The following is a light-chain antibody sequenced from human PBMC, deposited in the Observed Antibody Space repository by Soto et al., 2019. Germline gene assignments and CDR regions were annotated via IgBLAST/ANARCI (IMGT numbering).Light chain of an antibody. J-gene: IGKJ1*01. V-gene: IGKV3-15*01. CDR1: HSVTSN. CDR2: GAS. Sequence: EIVMTQSPATLSVSPGERATLSCRASHSVTSNLAWYQQKPGQAPRLLLYGASTRATGIPARFSGSGSGTEFTLPISRLQSEDFAVYYCQQYNNWPGFGQGTKVEIK. CDR3: QQYNNWPG.